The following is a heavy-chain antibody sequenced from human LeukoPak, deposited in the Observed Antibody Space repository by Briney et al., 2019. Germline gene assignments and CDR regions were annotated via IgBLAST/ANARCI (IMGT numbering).Heavy chain of an antibody. V-gene: IGHV4-30-4*08. J-gene: IGHJ3*01. CDR2: ISYSGRA. CDR3: AREVNIPTDSDAFDV. D-gene: IGHD1-1*01. Sequence: SQTLSLTCTVSGDSLRDRNYLWRWLRQPPGEGLEWIGYISYSGRAYYNPSLESRVTISIDTSSNQFSLRLTSVTAADTAVYYCAREVNIPTDSDAFDVWGQGTMVTVSS. CDR1: GDSLRDRNYL.